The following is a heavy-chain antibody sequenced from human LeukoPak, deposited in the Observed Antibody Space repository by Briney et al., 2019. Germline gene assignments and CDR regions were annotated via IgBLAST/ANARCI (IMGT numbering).Heavy chain of an antibody. J-gene: IGHJ4*02. Sequence: GASVKVSCKASGYTFTVYYLHWVRQAPGQGLEWMGWINPNSGEANYAQRFQDRVTMTWDTSISTAYMELSSLRSDDTAVFYCARLSGSASPHYFDCWGQGTLLTVAS. CDR2: INPNSGEA. D-gene: IGHD6-19*01. CDR1: GYTFTVYY. CDR3: ARLSGSASPHYFDC. V-gene: IGHV1-2*02.